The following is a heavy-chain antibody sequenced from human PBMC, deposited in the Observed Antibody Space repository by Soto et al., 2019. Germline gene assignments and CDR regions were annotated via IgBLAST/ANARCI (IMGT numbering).Heavy chain of an antibody. CDR2: ISYDGSNK. CDR3: ASPYYYDSSGYYQYYYYYGMDV. V-gene: IGHV3-30-3*01. CDR1: GFTFSSYA. D-gene: IGHD3-22*01. J-gene: IGHJ6*02. Sequence: VGSLRLSCAASGFTFSSYAMHWVRQAPGKGLEWVAVISYDGSNKYYADSVKGRFTISRDNSKNTLYLQMNSLRAEDTAVYYCASPYYYDSSGYYQYYYYYGMDVWGQGTTVTVSS.